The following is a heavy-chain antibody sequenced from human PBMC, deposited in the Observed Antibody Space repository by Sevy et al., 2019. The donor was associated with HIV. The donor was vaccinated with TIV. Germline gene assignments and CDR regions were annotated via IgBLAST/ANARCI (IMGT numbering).Heavy chain of an antibody. CDR1: GFTFSDYY. V-gene: IGHV3-11*01. CDR2: ISSSGALV. Sequence: GGSLRLSCAASGFTFSDYYMGWFRQAPGKGLEWVSYISSSGALVFYADSVEGRFTISRDNAKNSLFLQMNSLRAEDTAIYYCARGGDDYCTESDCNKNWFDPWGQGTLVTVSS. D-gene: IGHD2-8*02. J-gene: IGHJ5*02. CDR3: ARGGDDYCTESDCNKNWFDP.